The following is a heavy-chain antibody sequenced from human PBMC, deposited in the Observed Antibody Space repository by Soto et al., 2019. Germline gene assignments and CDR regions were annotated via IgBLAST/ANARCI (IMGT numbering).Heavy chain of an antibody. D-gene: IGHD2-15*01. CDR3: AKDRGRYCSGGTCYLFDS. J-gene: IGHJ4*02. Sequence: PGGSLRLSCAASGFTFSSYWMHWVRQAPGKGLVWVSRINSDGSRTTYADSVKGRFTISRDNAKNTLYLQMNSLRVEDTALYYCAKDRGRYCSGGTCYLFDSWGQGALVTVSS. V-gene: IGHV3-74*01. CDR2: INSDGSRT. CDR1: GFTFSSYW.